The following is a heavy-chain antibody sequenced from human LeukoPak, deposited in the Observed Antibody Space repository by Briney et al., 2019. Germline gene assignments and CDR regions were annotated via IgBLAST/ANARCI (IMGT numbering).Heavy chain of an antibody. D-gene: IGHD4-17*01. CDR2: IYYSGST. J-gene: IGHJ4*02. CDR3: ARSYGDYGMTFDY. Sequence: SETLSLTCTVSGGSISSYYWSWIRQPPGKGLEWIGYIYYSGSTNYNPSLKSRVTISVDTSKNQFSLKLSSVTAADTAVYYCARSYGDYGMTFDYWGQGTLVTVSS. CDR1: GGSISSYY. V-gene: IGHV4-59*08.